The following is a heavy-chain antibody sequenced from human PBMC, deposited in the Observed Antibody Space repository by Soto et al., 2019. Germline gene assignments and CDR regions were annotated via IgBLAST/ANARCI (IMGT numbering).Heavy chain of an antibody. J-gene: IGHJ6*02. CDR3: ARARHVLRYFDWLYGYYYGMDV. CDR1: GYTFTGYY. V-gene: IGHV1-2*04. D-gene: IGHD3-9*01. Sequence: GASVKVSCKAPGYTFTGYYMHWVRQAPGQGLEWMGWINPNSGGTNYAQKFQGWVTMTRDTSISTAYMELSRLRSDDTAVYYCARARHVLRYFDWLYGYYYGMDVWGQGTTVTVSS. CDR2: INPNSGGT.